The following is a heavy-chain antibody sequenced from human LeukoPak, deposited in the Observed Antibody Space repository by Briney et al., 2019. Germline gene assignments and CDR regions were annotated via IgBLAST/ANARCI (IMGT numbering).Heavy chain of an antibody. CDR3: ATKEPSTSGWSY. J-gene: IGHJ4*02. V-gene: IGHV3-7*01. D-gene: IGHD6-19*01. CDR1: GFTFNWDW. Sequence: PGGSLRLSCAASGFTFNWDWTAWVRQAPGKGLEWVANIKEDGSEKNYVDSVKGRFTISRDNAVNSVYLQMNDLRAEDTGVYYCATKEPSTSGWSYWGQGTLVTVSS. CDR2: IKEDGSEK.